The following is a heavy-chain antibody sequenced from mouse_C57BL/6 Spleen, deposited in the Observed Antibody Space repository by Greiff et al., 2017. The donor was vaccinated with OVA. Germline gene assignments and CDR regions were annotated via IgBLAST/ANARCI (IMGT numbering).Heavy chain of an antibody. CDR3: ARYGNYESAMDY. V-gene: IGHV1-18*01. CDR2: INPNNGGT. Sequence: VHVKQSGPELVKPGASVKIPCKASGYTFTDYKMDWVKQSHGKSLEWIGDINPNNGGTIYNQKFKGKATLTVDKSSSTAYMELRSLTSEDTAVYYCARYGNYESAMDYWGQGTSVTVSS. J-gene: IGHJ4*01. CDR1: GYTFTDYK. D-gene: IGHD2-1*01.